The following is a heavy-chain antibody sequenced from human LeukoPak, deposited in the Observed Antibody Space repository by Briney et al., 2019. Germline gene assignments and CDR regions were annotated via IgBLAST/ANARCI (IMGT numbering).Heavy chain of an antibody. CDR3: ARRYSSGWRDYWYFDL. CDR2: IGSSSSTI. CDR1: GFTFSSYS. Sequence: GGSLRLSCAASGFTFSSYSMNWVRQPPGKGLEWVSYIGSSSSTIYYADSVKGRFAISRDNAKNSLYLQMNSLRAEDTAVYYCARRYSSGWRDYWYFDLWGRGTLVTVSS. J-gene: IGHJ2*01. V-gene: IGHV3-48*01. D-gene: IGHD6-19*01.